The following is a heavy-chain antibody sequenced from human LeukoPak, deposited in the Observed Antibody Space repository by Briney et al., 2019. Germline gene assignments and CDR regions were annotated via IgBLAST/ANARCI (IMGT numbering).Heavy chain of an antibody. Sequence: SETLSLTCAVSGGSISSSNWWSWVRQPPGKGLEWIGKIYHSGSTNYNPSLKSRVTISVDKSKNQFSLKLSSVTAADTAVYYCARDGGAAAGGLDYWGQGTLVTVSS. V-gene: IGHV4-4*02. CDR1: GGSISSSNW. J-gene: IGHJ4*02. CDR2: IYHSGST. D-gene: IGHD6-13*01. CDR3: ARDGGAAAGGLDY.